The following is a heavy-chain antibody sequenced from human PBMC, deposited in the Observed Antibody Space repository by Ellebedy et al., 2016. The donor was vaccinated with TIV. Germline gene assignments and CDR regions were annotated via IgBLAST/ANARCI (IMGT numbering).Heavy chain of an antibody. CDR3: ARPASIAALGGWFDP. Sequence: SETLSLXXTVSGGSISSSSYYWGWIRQPPGKGLEWIGSIYYSGSTYYNPSLKSRVTISVDTSKNQFSLKLSSVTAADTAVYYCARPASIAALGGWFDPWGQGTLVTVSS. J-gene: IGHJ5*02. V-gene: IGHV4-39*01. D-gene: IGHD6-13*01. CDR2: IYYSGST. CDR1: GGSISSSSYY.